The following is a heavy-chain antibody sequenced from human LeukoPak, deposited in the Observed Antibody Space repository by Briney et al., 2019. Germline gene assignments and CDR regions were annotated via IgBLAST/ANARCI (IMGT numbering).Heavy chain of an antibody. D-gene: IGHD4-17*01. V-gene: IGHV3-64*01. CDR3: ARNEYGYAFDF. J-gene: IGHJ3*01. CDR1: GFTFSSYA. CDR2: ISSNGGST. Sequence: TGGSLRLSCAASGFTFSSYAMHWVRQGPGKGLEYVSAISSNGGSTYYANSVKGRFTISRDNSKNTLYLQMNSLRAEDTAVYYCARNEYGYAFDFWGQGTMVTVSS.